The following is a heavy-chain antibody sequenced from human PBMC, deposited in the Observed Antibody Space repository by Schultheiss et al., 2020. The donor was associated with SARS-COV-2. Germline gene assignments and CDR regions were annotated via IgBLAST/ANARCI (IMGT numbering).Heavy chain of an antibody. CDR1: GDSVSSNSAA. CDR2: TYYRSKWYN. D-gene: IGHD6-19*01. V-gene: IGHV6-1*01. CDR3: ASTFGYSSGWYSY. J-gene: IGHJ4*02. Sequence: SETLSLTCAISGDSVSSNSAAWNWIRQSPSRGLEWLGRTYYRSKWYNDYAVSVKSRITINPDTSKNQFSLQLNSVTPEDTAVYYCASTFGYSSGWYSYWGQGTLVTVSS.